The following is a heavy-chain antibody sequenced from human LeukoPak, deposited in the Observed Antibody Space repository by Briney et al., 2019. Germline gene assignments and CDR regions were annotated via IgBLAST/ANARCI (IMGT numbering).Heavy chain of an antibody. D-gene: IGHD3-22*01. V-gene: IGHV4-34*01. CDR3: ARDKNRYDSSGYRRASFDY. Sequence: SETLSLTCAVSGRSFNTYYWSWIRQPPGKGLEWIGEINHSGSTNYNPSLKSRVTISVDTSKNQFSLKLSSVTAADTAVYYCARDKNRYDSSGYRRASFDYWGQGTLVTVSS. J-gene: IGHJ4*02. CDR1: GRSFNTYY. CDR2: INHSGST.